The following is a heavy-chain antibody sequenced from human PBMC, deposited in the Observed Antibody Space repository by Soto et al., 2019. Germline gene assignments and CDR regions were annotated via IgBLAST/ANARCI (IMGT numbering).Heavy chain of an antibody. J-gene: IGHJ4*02. CDR3: ARGPSGYDFWSGYYVDY. D-gene: IGHD3-3*01. CDR1: GFTFSSYG. V-gene: IGHV3-33*01. Sequence: GGSLRLSCAASGFTFSSYGMHWVRQAPGKGLEWVAVIWYDGSNKYYADSVKGRFTISRDNSKNTLYLQMNSLRAEDTAVYYCARGPSGYDFWSGYYVDYWGQGTLVTVSS. CDR2: IWYDGSNK.